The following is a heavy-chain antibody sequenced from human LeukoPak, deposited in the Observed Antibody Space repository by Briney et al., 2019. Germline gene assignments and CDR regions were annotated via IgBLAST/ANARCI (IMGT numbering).Heavy chain of an antibody. D-gene: IGHD6-13*01. CDR3: ASTVPEGGSWAFDY. CDR1: GYSFTSYR. CDR2: IDPSDSYT. V-gene: IGHV5-10-1*01. J-gene: IGHJ4*02. Sequence: GESLKISCKSSGYSFTSYRISWVRQMPGKGPEWMGRIDPSDSYTNYSPSFQGHVTISADKSISTAYLQWSSLKASDTAMYYCASTVPEGGSWAFDYWGQGTLVTVSS.